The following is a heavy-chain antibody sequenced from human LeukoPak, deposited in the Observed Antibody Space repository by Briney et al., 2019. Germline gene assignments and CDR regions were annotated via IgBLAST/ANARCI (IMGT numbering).Heavy chain of an antibody. CDR1: GGSISSSNW. CDR2: IYHSGST. V-gene: IGHV4-4*02. D-gene: IGHD6-13*01. J-gene: IGHJ4*02. CDR3: ARMGAGTAAAGYYFDY. Sequence: PSPTLSLTCAVSGGSISSSNWWCWVRQPPGKGLEWIGDIYHSGSTNYNPSLKSRVTIPVDKSKNQFSLKLSSVTAADTAVYYCARMGAGTAAAGYYFDYCGQGTLVTVSA.